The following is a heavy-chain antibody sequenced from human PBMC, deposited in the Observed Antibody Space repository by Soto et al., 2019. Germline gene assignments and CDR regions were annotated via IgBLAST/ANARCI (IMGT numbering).Heavy chain of an antibody. V-gene: IGHV3-9*01. Sequence: EVQLVESGGGLVQPGTSLRLSCAASGFTFDDFAMHWVRQAPGKGLEWVAGITWDSRSIDYADSVKGRFIISRDNAKKSIYLQLTNLRTEDTAFCYCATDRRAMNGYGDLWGRGTLVVVSS. CDR3: ATDRRAMNGYGDL. CDR1: GFTFDDFA. J-gene: IGHJ2*01. CDR2: ITWDSRSI. D-gene: IGHD1-1*01.